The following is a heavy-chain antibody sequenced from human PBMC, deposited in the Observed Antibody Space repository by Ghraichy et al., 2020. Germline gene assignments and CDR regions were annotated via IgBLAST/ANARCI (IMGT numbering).Heavy chain of an antibody. J-gene: IGHJ6*02. V-gene: IGHV1-2*02. D-gene: IGHD1-1*01. CDR3: ARGGRTGTGIYYYYGMDV. CDR1: GYTFTGYY. Sequence: ASVKVSCKASGYTFTGYYMHWVRQAPGQGLEWMGWINPNSGGTNYAQKFQGRVTMTRDTSISTAYMELSRLRSDDTAVYYCARGGRTGTGIYYYYGMDVWGQGTTVTAAS. CDR2: INPNSGGT.